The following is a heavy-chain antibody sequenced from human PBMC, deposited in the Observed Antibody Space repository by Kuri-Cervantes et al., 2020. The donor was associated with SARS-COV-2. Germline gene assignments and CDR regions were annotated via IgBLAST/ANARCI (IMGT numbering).Heavy chain of an antibody. CDR3: ARVAAAGGLDY. Sequence: ETLSLTCTVSGGSISSSSYYWGWIRQPPGKGLEWVSNIGSSISTIYHADSVKGRFTVSRDNAKNSLYLQMNSLRAEDTAVYYCARVAAAGGLDYWGQGTLVTVSS. CDR2: IGSSISTI. J-gene: IGHJ4*02. D-gene: IGHD6-13*01. V-gene: IGHV3-48*01. CDR1: GGSISSSS.